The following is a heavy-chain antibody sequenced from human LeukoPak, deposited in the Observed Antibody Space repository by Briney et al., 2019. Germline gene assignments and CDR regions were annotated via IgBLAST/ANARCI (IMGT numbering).Heavy chain of an antibody. CDR2: MNPNSDNT. V-gene: IGHV1-8*01. CDR3: ARGRGYCSSTSCSGIAFDI. D-gene: IGHD2-2*01. J-gene: IGHJ3*02. Sequence: ASVKVSCKASVYTFTSYDINWVRPATGQGLEWMGWMNPNSDNTGYAQKFKGRVTMTENTSISTGYRELSSLRSEDTAVYYCARGRGYCSSTSCSGIAFDIWGQGTMVTVSS. CDR1: VYTFTSYD.